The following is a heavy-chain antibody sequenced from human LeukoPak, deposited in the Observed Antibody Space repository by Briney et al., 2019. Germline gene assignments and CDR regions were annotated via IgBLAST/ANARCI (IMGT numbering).Heavy chain of an antibody. CDR2: INPNSGGT. J-gene: IGHJ6*02. V-gene: IGHV1-2*02. D-gene: IGHD1-26*01. CDR1: GYTXTGYY. Sequence: ASVKVSCKASGYTXTGYYMHWVRQAPGQGLEWMGWINPNSGGTNYAQKFQGRVTMTRDTSISTAYMELSRLRSDDTAVFYCARHNSGSYFGYDMDVWGQGTTVTVSS. CDR3: ARHNSGSYFGYDMDV.